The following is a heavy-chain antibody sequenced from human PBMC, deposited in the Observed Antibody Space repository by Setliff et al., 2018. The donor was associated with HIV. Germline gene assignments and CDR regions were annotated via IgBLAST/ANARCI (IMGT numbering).Heavy chain of an antibody. Sequence: SETLSLTCTVSGGSISSYYWSWIRQPPGKGLEWIGYIFTSGSTKYNPSLQSRVTMSIDTSKNQFSLRLTSVTAADTAVYYCARRIDDSGSFPDKNWFDTWGQGSLVTVSS. CDR1: GGSISSYY. CDR2: IFTSGST. D-gene: IGHD3-10*01. J-gene: IGHJ5*02. V-gene: IGHV4-4*09. CDR3: ARRIDDSGSFPDKNWFDT.